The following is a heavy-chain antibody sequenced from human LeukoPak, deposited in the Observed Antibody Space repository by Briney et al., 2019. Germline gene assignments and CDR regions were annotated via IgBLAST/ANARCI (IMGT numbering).Heavy chain of an antibody. CDR3: ARDSSGTQVFDL. J-gene: IGHJ4*02. D-gene: IGHD6-19*01. V-gene: IGHV3-53*01. CDR1: AFIISDNF. CDR2: IYRDGST. Sequence: GGSLRLSCAASAFIISDNFMNWVRQAPGKGLECVSVIYRDGSTYYADSVKGRFTISRDNSKNTLYLQMNSLSAEDTAVYYCARDSSGTQVFDLWGPGTLVTVSS.